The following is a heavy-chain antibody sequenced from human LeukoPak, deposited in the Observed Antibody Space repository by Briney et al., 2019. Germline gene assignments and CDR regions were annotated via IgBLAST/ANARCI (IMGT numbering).Heavy chain of an antibody. CDR2: ISSSSYI. D-gene: IGHD1-26*01. J-gene: IGHJ4*02. V-gene: IGHV3-21*01. CDR3: ARDRRWELLINYFDY. Sequence: SGGSLRLSCAASGFTFSSYSMNWVRQAPGKGLEWVSSISSSSYIYYADSVKGRFTISRDNAKNLLYLQMNSLRAEDTAVYYCARDRRWELLINYFDYWGQGTLVTVSS. CDR1: GFTFSSYS.